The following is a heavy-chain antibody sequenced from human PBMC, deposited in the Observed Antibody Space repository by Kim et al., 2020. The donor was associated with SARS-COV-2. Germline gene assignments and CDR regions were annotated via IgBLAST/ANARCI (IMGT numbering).Heavy chain of an antibody. CDR1: GFMFSSFA. V-gene: IGHV3-23*01. J-gene: IGHJ6*01. CDR2: ISVADSRT. CDR3: AKGINYYGSGSYGKYYY. D-gene: IGHD3-10*01. Sequence: GGSLRLSCAASGFMFSSFAMSWVRQAPGKGLEWVSAISVADSRTFYADSVTGRFTVSRDDSKNTLYLQMNSLRADDTAVYYCAKGINYYGSGSYGKYYY.